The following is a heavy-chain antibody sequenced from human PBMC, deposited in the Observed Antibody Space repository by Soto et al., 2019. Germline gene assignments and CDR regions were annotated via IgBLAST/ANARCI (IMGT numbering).Heavy chain of an antibody. Sequence: EVQLVESGGGLVQPGGSLRLSCAASGFTFSNYAMHWVRQGTGKGLEWVSSISAAGETYYSGSVKDRLTISREDAKNSLYLQMNSLRVGDTAVYYCARGIAGGLDVWGQGTTVTVSS. CDR1: GFTFSNYA. V-gene: IGHV3-13*04. CDR2: ISAAGET. CDR3: ARGIAGGLDV. D-gene: IGHD6-13*01. J-gene: IGHJ6*02.